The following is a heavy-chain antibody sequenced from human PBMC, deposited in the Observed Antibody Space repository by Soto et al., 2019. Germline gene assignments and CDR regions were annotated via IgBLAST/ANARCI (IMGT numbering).Heavy chain of an antibody. CDR2: IWYDGSNK. CDR1: GFTFSSYG. V-gene: IGHV3-33*01. CDR3: ARVFLGAFDRLAFDI. D-gene: IGHD3-10*01. J-gene: IGHJ3*02. Sequence: QVQLVESGGGVVQPGGSLRLSCAASGFTFSSYGMHWVRQAPGKGLEWVAVIWYDGSNKYYADSVKGRFTISRDNSKNTLYLQMNSLRAEDTAVYYCARVFLGAFDRLAFDIWGQGTMVTVSS.